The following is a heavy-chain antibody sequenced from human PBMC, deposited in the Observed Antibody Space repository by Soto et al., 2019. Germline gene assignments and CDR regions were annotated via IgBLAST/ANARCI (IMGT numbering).Heavy chain of an antibody. CDR1: GFPFSTYS. D-gene: IGHD2-2*01. CDR3: ARAPQLVAPAATGFDS. J-gene: IGHJ1*01. Sequence: EVELVESGGGLVQPGGSLRLSCAASGFPFSTYSMSWVRQAPGKGLEWISYISASTLTTFDADSVKGRFTISRDTAQNSLYLQMISLRYEDTAVYYCARAPQLVAPAATGFDSWGQGTLVTVSS. V-gene: IGHV3-48*02. CDR2: ISASTLTT.